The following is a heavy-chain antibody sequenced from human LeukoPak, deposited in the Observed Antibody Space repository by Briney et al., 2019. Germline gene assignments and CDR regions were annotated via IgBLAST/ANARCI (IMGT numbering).Heavy chain of an antibody. CDR2: IYYSGST. D-gene: IGHD3-3*01. V-gene: IGHV4-39*01. Sequence: SETLSLTCTVSGGSISSSSYYWGWIRQPPGKGLEWIGSIYYSGSTYYNPSLKSRVTISVDTSKNQFSLKLSSVTAADTAVYHCSLRFLEWPKDYYYYYGMDVWGQGTTVTVSS. CDR3: SLRFLEWPKDYYYYYGMDV. J-gene: IGHJ6*02. CDR1: GGSISSSSYY.